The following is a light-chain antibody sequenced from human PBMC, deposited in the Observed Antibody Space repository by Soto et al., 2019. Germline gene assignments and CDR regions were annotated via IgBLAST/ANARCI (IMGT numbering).Light chain of an antibody. CDR2: AAS. CDR1: QGINSW. Sequence: DVQMTQSPSSLSAAVGDRVTITCRASQGINSWLAWCQQKPVKEPKSLIYAASNLQTGVPSRFSGSGSVTDLTLTISNLQPEESATYYCQQYTIKPLTFGAGTKVEFK. V-gene: IGKV1D-16*01. J-gene: IGKJ4*01. CDR3: QQYTIKPLT.